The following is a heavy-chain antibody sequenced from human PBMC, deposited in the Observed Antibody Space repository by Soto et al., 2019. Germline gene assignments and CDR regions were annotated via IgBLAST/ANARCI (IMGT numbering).Heavy chain of an antibody. J-gene: IGHJ3*01. Sequence: LQLQESGPGLVKPSETLSLTCTVSDGSISGSNYYWGWIRQPPGKGLEWIGSIYYNGRTFFNPSRKTRVSISLDPSMNQFSLRLSSVTAADTAIYYCARPAWAHINDAFEVWGQGTMFSVSS. CDR3: ARPAWAHINDAFEV. D-gene: IGHD1-20*01. CDR1: DGSISGSNYY. CDR2: IYYNGRT. V-gene: IGHV4-39*01.